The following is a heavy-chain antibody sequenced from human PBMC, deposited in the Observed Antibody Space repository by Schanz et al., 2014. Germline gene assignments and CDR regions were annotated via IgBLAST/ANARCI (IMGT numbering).Heavy chain of an antibody. J-gene: IGHJ4*02. CDR1: GGSIISSTW. Sequence: QVLLQESGPGVVKPSGTLSLTCAVSGGSIISSTWWGWVRQPPGKGLEWIGEIYHNGDTSFNPSLKSRATMSVDKSKKDFSLRLTSLTAADTALYYCVRGVGAWEQRIFDYWGKGTLVTVSS. V-gene: IGHV4-4*02. CDR3: VRGVGAWEQRIFDY. D-gene: IGHD1-26*01. CDR2: IYHNGDT.